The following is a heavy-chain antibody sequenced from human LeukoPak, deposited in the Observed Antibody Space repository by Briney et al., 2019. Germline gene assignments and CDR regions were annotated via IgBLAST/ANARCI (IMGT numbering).Heavy chain of an antibody. CDR3: AKLGCSGGSCYSAY. Sequence: PSETLSLTCTVSGDSIYNGDFYWSWIRQPPGKGLEWIGHIYYSGNTYYNPSLKSPITISVDTSKNQFSLILSSVTAADTAIYYCAKLGCSGGSCYSAYWGQGILVTVSS. CDR1: GDSIYNGDFY. J-gene: IGHJ4*02. D-gene: IGHD2-15*01. CDR2: IYYSGNT. V-gene: IGHV4-30-4*08.